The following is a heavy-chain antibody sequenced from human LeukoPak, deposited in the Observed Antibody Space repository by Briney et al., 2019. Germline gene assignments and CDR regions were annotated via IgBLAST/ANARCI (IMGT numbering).Heavy chain of an antibody. V-gene: IGHV1-24*01. CDR1: GYTLTELS. CDR3: ATHRSFETNWFVP. J-gene: IGHJ5*02. CDR2: FDPEDGET. Sequence: ASVKVSCKVSGYTLTELSMHWMRHAHGKGLERMGGFDPEDGETIYAQQFQGRVTMTEDRSTDTAYMELSSLRSEDTAVYYCATHRSFETNWFVPWGQGTLVTVSS.